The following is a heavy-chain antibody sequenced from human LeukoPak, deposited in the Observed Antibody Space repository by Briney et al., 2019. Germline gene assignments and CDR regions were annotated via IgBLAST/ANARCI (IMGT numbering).Heavy chain of an antibody. D-gene: IGHD6-19*01. Sequence: GGSLRLSCAASGFTFSSYSMNWVRQAPGKGLEWVSYISSSSSTIYYADFVKGRFTISRDNAKNSLYLQMNSLRAEDTAVYYCARAGQWLVPGFNYWGQGTLVTVSS. CDR1: GFTFSSYS. J-gene: IGHJ4*02. V-gene: IGHV3-48*04. CDR2: ISSSSSTI. CDR3: ARAGQWLVPGFNY.